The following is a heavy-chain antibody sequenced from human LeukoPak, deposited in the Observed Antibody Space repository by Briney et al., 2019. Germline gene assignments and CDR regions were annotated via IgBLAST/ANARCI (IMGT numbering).Heavy chain of an antibody. CDR1: GYTFTGYY. CDR2: INPNSGGT. J-gene: IGHJ4*02. D-gene: IGHD6-13*01. V-gene: IGHV1-2*02. CDR3: ARASSGIAAAVGY. Sequence: GASVKVSCKASGYTFTGYYMHWVRQAPGQGLERMGWINPNSGGTNYAQKFQGRVTMTRDTSISTAYMELSRLRSDDTAVYYCARASSGIAAAVGYWGQGTLVTVSS.